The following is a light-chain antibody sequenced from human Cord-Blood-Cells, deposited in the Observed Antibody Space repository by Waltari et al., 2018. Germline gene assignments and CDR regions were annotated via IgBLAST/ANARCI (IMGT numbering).Light chain of an antibody. Sequence: QSVLTQPPSVSGAPGQRVTISCTGSSSNIGAGYDVHWYQQLPGTAPKPLIFGKIKRPSGVPDRFSGSKSGTSDSLAITGLQAEDEADYYCQSYDSSLSGSVFGGGTKLTVL. V-gene: IGLV1-40*01. J-gene: IGLJ3*02. CDR1: SSNIGAGYD. CDR3: QSYDSSLSGSV. CDR2: GKI.